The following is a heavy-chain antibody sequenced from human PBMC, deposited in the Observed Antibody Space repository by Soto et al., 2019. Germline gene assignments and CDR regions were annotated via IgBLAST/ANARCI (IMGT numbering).Heavy chain of an antibody. J-gene: IGHJ3*01. V-gene: IGHV1-18*01. CDR2: LSAYNGDT. D-gene: IGHD1-26*01. Sequence: QVPLVQSGAEVKKPGASVRVSCKTSGYTFINYGITWVRQAPGQGLEWMGWLSAYNGDTSSSEKLQDRFTMTTDTSTNTVYMDLRSLTSDVTAVYYCARWSAIVGGAEALDVWGQGTMVIVSS. CDR1: GYTFINYG. CDR3: ARWSAIVGGAEALDV.